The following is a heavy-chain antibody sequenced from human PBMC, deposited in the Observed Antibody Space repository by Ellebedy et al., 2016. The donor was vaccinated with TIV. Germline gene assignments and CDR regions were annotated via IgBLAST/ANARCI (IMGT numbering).Heavy chain of an antibody. J-gene: IGHJ5*02. CDR3: ARAPSSSLGFDP. Sequence: ASVKVSCXASGDTFNRHAVSWVRQAPGQGLEWMGWINPNSGGTNYAQKFQGRVTMTRDTSISTAYMELSRLRSDDTAVYYCARAPSSSLGFDPWGQGTLVTVSS. V-gene: IGHV1-2*02. CDR2: INPNSGGT. CDR1: GDTFNRHA. D-gene: IGHD6-6*01.